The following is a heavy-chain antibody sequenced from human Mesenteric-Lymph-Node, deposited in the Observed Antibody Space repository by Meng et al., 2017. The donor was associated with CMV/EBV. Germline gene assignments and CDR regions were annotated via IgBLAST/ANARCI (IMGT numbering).Heavy chain of an antibody. J-gene: IGHJ4*02. CDR1: GFIFNDYV. CDR2: ISNDGDNT. Sequence: CAASGFIFNDYVMHWVRQAPGKGLEWVAVISNDGDNTYYADSVKGRFTISRDNSKNTLYLQMNSLRAEDTAVYYCAGGAYSSSWYDYWGQGTLVTVSS. V-gene: IGHV3-30*04. D-gene: IGHD6-13*01. CDR3: AGGAYSSSWYDY.